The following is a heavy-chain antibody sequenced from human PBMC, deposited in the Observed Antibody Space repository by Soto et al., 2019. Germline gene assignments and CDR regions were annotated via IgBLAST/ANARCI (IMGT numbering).Heavy chain of an antibody. CDR3: ARESLIYYFDY. D-gene: IGHD2-15*01. CDR1: GGSISSYY. J-gene: IGHJ4*02. V-gene: IGHV4-59*01. CDR2: IYYSGST. Sequence: SETLSLTCTVSGGSISSYYWSWIRQPPGKGLEWIGYIYYSGSTNYNPSLKGRVTISVDTSKNQFSLKLSSVTAADTAVYYCARESLIYYFDYWGQGTLVTAPQ.